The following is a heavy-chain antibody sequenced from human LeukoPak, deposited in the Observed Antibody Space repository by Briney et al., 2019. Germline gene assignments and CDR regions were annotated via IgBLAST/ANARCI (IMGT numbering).Heavy chain of an antibody. Sequence: SETLSLSCTVSGGSLTSYYLSCIRQPPGKGLEWIGYIYTSGSTNYHPSLKSRVTVSAATPKHKFSLQLSSVTAADTAGYYCARLTPDVVVRAARPYYYNYMDVWGKGTTVTVSS. CDR2: IYTSGST. V-gene: IGHV4-4*09. CDR1: GGSLTSYY. J-gene: IGHJ6*03. D-gene: IGHD2-2*01. CDR3: ARLTPDVVVRAARPYYYNYMDV.